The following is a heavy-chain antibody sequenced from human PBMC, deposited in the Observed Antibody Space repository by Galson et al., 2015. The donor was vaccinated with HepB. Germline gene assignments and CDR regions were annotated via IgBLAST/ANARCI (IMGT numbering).Heavy chain of an antibody. J-gene: IGHJ6*02. Sequence: QSGAEVKKPGESLKISCKGSGYSFTSYWIGWVRQMPGKGLEWMGIIYPGDSDTRYSPSFQGQVTTSADKSISTAYLQWSSLKASDTAMYYCARHTGVAYYYYYGMDVWGQGTTVTVSS. D-gene: IGHD4-23*01. CDR2: IYPGDSDT. CDR1: GYSFTSYW. V-gene: IGHV5-51*01. CDR3: ARHTGVAYYYYYGMDV.